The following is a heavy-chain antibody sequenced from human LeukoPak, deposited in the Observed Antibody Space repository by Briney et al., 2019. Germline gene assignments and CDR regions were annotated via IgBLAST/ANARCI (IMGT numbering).Heavy chain of an antibody. D-gene: IGHD6-13*01. CDR3: ARVSSSWYQDWYFDL. CDR2: ISHSGTT. Sequence: SETLSLTCTVSGYSISSDYYWGWIRQPPGKGLEWIGSISHSGTTYYNPSLKSRVTISVDTSKNQFPLKMTSVTAADTAVYYCARVSSSWYQDWYFDLWGRGTLVTVSS. V-gene: IGHV4-38-2*02. CDR1: GYSISSDYY. J-gene: IGHJ2*01.